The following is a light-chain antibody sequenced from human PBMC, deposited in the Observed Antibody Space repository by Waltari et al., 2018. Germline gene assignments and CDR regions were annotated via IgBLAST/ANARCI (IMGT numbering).Light chain of an antibody. CDR2: GAS. CDR3: QQYGSSIMYT. V-gene: IGKV3-20*01. J-gene: IGKJ2*01. Sequence: VLTQSPGTLSLSPGERATLSCRASQSLTKKDLAWYQQKPVQAPRRLIYGASSRAACVPDRFSGSGSCTDFTLTISRLEPEDFAVYYCQQYGSSIMYTFGQGTKLEIK. CDR1: QSLTKKD.